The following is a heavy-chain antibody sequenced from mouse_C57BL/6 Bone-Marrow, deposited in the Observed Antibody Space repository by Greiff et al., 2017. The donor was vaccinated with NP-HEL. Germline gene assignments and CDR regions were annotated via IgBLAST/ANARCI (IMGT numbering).Heavy chain of an antibody. Sequence: VQLQQSGAELVRPGASVKLSCTASGFNIKDDYMHWVKQRPEQGLEWIGWIDPENGDTEYASQFQGKATLTADTSSNTAYLQLSSLTSGDTAVYYGTTSITTVVASDYAMDYWGQGTSVTVSS. CDR2: IDPENGDT. V-gene: IGHV14-4*01. D-gene: IGHD1-1*01. J-gene: IGHJ4*01. CDR1: GFNIKDDY. CDR3: TTSITTVVASDYAMDY.